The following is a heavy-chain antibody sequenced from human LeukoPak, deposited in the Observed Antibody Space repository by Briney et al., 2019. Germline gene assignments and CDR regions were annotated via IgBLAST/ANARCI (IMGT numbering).Heavy chain of an antibody. J-gene: IGHJ4*02. CDR2: FNPHSGGT. Sequence: GASVTVSCKASGYTFTVYYMHLERQAPAQGLEWKGRFNPHSGGTSYAQKFQGRVTMTRDTSISTAYMELSSLTSDDTAAYYCGRELSTTVTSPIDYWGQGTLVTVSS. V-gene: IGHV1-2*06. CDR3: GRELSTTVTSPIDY. D-gene: IGHD4-17*01. CDR1: GYTFTVYY.